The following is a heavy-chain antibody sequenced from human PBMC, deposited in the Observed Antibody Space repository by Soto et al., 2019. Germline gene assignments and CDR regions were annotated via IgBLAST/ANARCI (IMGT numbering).Heavy chain of an antibody. D-gene: IGHD1-26*01. J-gene: IGHJ5*02. CDR1: GYTFTSYD. V-gene: IGHV1-8*01. CDR2: MNPNSGNT. CDR3: AGQNTGRGLTFDP. Sequence: QVQLVQSGAEVKKPGASVKVSSKASGYTFTSYDINWVRQATGQGLEWMGWMNPNSGNTGYAQNFQGRVTMTRNTSISTAYMELSSLRSEDTAVYYCAGQNTGRGLTFDPWGQGTLVTVSS.